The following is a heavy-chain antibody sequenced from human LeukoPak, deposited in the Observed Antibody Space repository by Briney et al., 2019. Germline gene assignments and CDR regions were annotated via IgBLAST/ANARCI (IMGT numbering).Heavy chain of an antibody. Sequence: PGGSLRLSCAASGFTFSTYGMHWVRQAPGKGLEWVALISYDGSNNYYADSVKGRFIITRDNSKNTLYLQMNSLRAEDTAVYYCATERGSYYAGGAFDIWGQGTMVTVSS. CDR1: GFTFSTYG. D-gene: IGHD1-26*01. CDR2: ISYDGSNN. V-gene: IGHV3-30*03. J-gene: IGHJ3*02. CDR3: ATERGSYYAGGAFDI.